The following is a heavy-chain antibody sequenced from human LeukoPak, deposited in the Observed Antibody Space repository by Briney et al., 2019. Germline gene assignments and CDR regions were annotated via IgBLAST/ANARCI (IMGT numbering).Heavy chain of an antibody. CDR2: VYSGGST. CDR1: GFTVNSNY. V-gene: IGHV3-53*01. Sequence: GGSLRLSCAASGFTVNSNYISWVRQAPGKGLEWVSVVYSGGSTYYADSVKGRFTISRDNSENTLYLQMNSLRVEDTAVYYCVDSSGDYWGQGTLVTVSS. D-gene: IGHD3-22*01. J-gene: IGHJ4*02. CDR3: VDSSGDY.